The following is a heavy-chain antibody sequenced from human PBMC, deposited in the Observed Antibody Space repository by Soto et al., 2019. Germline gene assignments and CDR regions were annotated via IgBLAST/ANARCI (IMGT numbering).Heavy chain of an antibody. CDR3: TRPPISSAPGDDH. CDR1: GFTFNDHY. CDR2: SRNKAQSYTT. D-gene: IGHD2-2*02. Sequence: EVQLVESGGDLVQPGGSVRLSCAASGFTFNDHYMDWVRQAPGKGLEWVGRSRNKAQSYTTAYAASVKGRFTISRDDSKNSLYLQMSSLKSEDTAVYYCTRPPISSAPGDDHWGQGPLVTVSS. J-gene: IGHJ4*02. V-gene: IGHV3-72*01.